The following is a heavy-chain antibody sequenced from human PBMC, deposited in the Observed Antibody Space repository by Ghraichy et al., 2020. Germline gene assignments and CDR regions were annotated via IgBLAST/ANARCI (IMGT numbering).Heavy chain of an antibody. CDR1: GFTFSSYA. CDR2: ISGTGDSA. V-gene: IGHV3-23*01. Sequence: GGSLRLSCAASGFTFSSYAMSWVRQAPGKGLEWVSGISGTGDSAYYADSVKGRFTISRENPKNTLYLQMNYLRADDTAAYYCAKGIAAGTSTVSYFYNGMDVWGQGTTVTVSS. D-gene: IGHD6-13*01. J-gene: IGHJ6*02. CDR3: AKGIAAGTSTVSYFYNGMDV.